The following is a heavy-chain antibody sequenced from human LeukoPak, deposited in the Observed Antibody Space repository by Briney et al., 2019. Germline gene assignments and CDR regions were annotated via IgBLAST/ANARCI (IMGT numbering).Heavy chain of an antibody. CDR3: ARHGPLSDFWSGYQYFDY. CDR1: GGSFRGYY. J-gene: IGHJ4*02. V-gene: IGHV4-34*01. D-gene: IGHD3-3*01. Sequence: ASETLSLTCAVYGGSFRGYYGSWIRQPPGKGLEWIGEINHSGSTNYNPSLKSRVTISVDTSKNQFSLKLSSVTAADTAVYYCARHGPLSDFWSGYQYFDYWGQGTLVTVSS. CDR2: INHSGST.